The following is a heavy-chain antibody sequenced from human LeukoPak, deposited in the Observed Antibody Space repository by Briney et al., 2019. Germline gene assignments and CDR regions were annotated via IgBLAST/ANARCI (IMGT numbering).Heavy chain of an antibody. Sequence: PSETLSLTCAVYGGSFSGYYWSWIRQPPGKGLEWIGYTYYSGSYNYNPSLKSRLPISIDTSENQFSLKLSSVTAADRAVYYCAREYSSSSGRRAFDIWGEGAMVSVSS. CDR3: AREYSSSSGRRAFDI. D-gene: IGHD6-6*01. CDR2: TYYSGSY. J-gene: IGHJ3*02. V-gene: IGHV4-59*08. CDR1: GGSFSGYY.